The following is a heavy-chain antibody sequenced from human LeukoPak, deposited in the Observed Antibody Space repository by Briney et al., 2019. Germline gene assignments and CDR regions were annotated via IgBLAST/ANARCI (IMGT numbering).Heavy chain of an antibody. CDR3: ARVRTGTTSGTDY. CDR2: TYYSGST. CDR1: GGSVSSGSYY. D-gene: IGHD1-7*01. J-gene: IGHJ4*02. Sequence: PSETLSLTCTVSGGSVSSGSYYWSWIRQPPGKGLEWIGYTYYSGSTNYNPSLKSRVTISVDTSKNQFSLKLSSVTAADTAVYYCARVRTGTTSGTDYWGQGTLVTVSS. V-gene: IGHV4-61*01.